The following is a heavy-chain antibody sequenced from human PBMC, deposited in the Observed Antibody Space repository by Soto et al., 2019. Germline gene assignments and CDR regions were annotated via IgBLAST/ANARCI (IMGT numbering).Heavy chain of an antibody. V-gene: IGHV3-30*18. CDR1: GFTFSSYG. CDR2: ISYDGSNK. D-gene: IGHD5-12*01. Sequence: GGSLRLSCAASGFTFSSYGMHWVRQAPGKGLEWVAVISYDGSNKYYADSVKGRFTISRDNSKNTLYLQMNSLRAEDTAVYYCAKDSPSLVATEEDGMDVWGQGTTVTVYS. J-gene: IGHJ6*02. CDR3: AKDSPSLVATEEDGMDV.